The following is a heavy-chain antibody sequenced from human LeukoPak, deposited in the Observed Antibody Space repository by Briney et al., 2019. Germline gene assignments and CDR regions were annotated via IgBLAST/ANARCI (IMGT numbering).Heavy chain of an antibody. CDR2: INPSGGST. CDR3: ARRSGGYALDYGMDV. Sequence: ASVKVSCKASGYTFTSYYMHWVRQAPGQGLEWMGIINPSGGSTSYAQKFQGRVTMTRDTSTSTVYMELSSLRSEDTAVYYCARRSGGYALDYGMDVWGQGTTVTVSS. J-gene: IGHJ6*02. CDR1: GYTFTSYY. D-gene: IGHD5-12*01. V-gene: IGHV1-46*01.